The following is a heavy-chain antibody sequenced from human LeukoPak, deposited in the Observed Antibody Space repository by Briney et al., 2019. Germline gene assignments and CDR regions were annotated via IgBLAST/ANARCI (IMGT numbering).Heavy chain of an antibody. CDR1: GGSISSSNW. J-gene: IGHJ5*02. Sequence: SETLSLTCAVSGGSISSSNWWSWVRQPPGKGLEWIGEIYRSGSTNYNPSLKSRVTISVDKSKNQFSLKLSSVTAADTAVYYCARGTRNLIRGRPNWFDPWGQGTLVTVSS. V-gene: IGHV4-4*02. CDR2: IYRSGST. CDR3: ARGTRNLIRGRPNWFDP. D-gene: IGHD2-15*01.